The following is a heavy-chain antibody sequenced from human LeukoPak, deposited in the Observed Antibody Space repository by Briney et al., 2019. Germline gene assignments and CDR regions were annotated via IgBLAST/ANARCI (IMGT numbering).Heavy chain of an antibody. J-gene: IGHJ6*03. CDR2: IRYVGSNK. D-gene: IGHD3-22*01. V-gene: IGHV3-30*02. Sequence: GWALRLSFVASGFTFSSYGMHWVRQAPGKGLEGVAFIRYVGSNKYYADSVKGRFSISRDNSKNMVYLQMSSLRPDDTAVYYCARDSFDTSGYSVYSYFYYMDVWGTGTTVTVSS. CDR3: ARDSFDTSGYSVYSYFYYMDV. CDR1: GFTFSSYG.